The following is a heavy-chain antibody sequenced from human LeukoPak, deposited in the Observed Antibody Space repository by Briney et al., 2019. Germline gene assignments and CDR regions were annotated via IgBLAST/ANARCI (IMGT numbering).Heavy chain of an antibody. CDR2: IYYSGST. CDR1: GGSISSYY. Sequence: SETLSLTCTVSGGSISSYYWSWIRQPPGKGLEWIGYIYYSGSTNYNPSLESRVTISVDTSKNQFSLKLSSVTAADTAVYYCASAPDYYYYGMDVWGQGTTVTVSS. J-gene: IGHJ6*02. CDR3: ASAPDYYYYGMDV. V-gene: IGHV4-59*01.